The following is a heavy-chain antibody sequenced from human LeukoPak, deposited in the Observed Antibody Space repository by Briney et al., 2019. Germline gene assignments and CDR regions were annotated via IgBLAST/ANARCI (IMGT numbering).Heavy chain of an antibody. Sequence: GGSLRLSCAASGFTLSDYYMSWIRQAPGKGLEWVSYISHRVSDVQYADSVKGRFTISRDNARNSLYLQMNGLRSDDTAVYYCARTIAARPASDYWGQGTLVTVSS. V-gene: IGHV3-11*01. CDR1: GFTLSDYY. J-gene: IGHJ4*02. CDR2: ISHRVSDV. CDR3: ARTIAARPASDY. D-gene: IGHD6-6*01.